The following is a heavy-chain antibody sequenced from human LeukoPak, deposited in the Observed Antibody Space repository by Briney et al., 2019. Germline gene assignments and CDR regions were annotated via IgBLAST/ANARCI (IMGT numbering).Heavy chain of an antibody. D-gene: IGHD3-22*01. Sequence: SETLSFTCNVSGGSISSSSYYWGWIRQPPGKGLEWIGSFYYSGGTDYNPSLKTRVTISVDTSKNQFSLKLSSVTAADTAVYYCVNLDYDRAFDIWGQGTMVTVSS. V-gene: IGHV4-39*01. CDR1: GGSISSSSYY. J-gene: IGHJ3*02. CDR3: VNLDYDRAFDI. CDR2: FYYSGGT.